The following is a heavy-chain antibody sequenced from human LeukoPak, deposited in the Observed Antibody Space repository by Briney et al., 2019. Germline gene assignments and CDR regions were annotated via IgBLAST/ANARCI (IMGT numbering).Heavy chain of an antibody. CDR1: GFTFSNFW. V-gene: IGHV3-7*01. Sequence: GGSLRLSCAASGFTFSNFWMAWVRQAPGKGLEWVANIKQDGSIQYYGDSVKGRFTISRDNARHSLYLQMNSLRAEDTALYYCATSYDSSGCDWGQGTLVTVSS. D-gene: IGHD3-22*01. CDR2: IKQDGSIQ. CDR3: ATSYDSSGCD. J-gene: IGHJ4*02.